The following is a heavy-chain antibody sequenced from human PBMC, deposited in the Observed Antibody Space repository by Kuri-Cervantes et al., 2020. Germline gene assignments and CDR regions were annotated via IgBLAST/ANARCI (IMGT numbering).Heavy chain of an antibody. D-gene: IGHD3-3*01. CDR2: IYYSGST. CDR1: GGSISSGDYY. V-gene: IGHV4-30-4*01. J-gene: IGHJ5*02. Sequence: SETLSLTCTVSGGSISSGDYYWSWIRQPPGKGLEWIGYIYYSGSTYYNPSLKSRVTISVDTSKNQFSLKLSSVTAADTAVYYCARRGGPYYDFWSGYYGDNWFDPWGQGTLVTVSS. CDR3: ARRGGPYYDFWSGYYGDNWFDP.